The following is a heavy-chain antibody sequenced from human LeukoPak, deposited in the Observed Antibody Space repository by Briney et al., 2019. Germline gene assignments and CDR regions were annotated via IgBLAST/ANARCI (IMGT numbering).Heavy chain of an antibody. CDR1: GYTFTSYG. D-gene: IGHD6-19*01. CDR3: ASSYSSGWYDY. Sequence: ASVKVSCKASGYTFTSYGISWVRQAPGQGLEWMGWISAYNGNTNYAQKFQGRVTMTTDTSTSTAYMEVRSLRSEDTAVYYCASSYSSGWYDYWGQGTLVTVSS. V-gene: IGHV1-18*01. J-gene: IGHJ4*02. CDR2: ISAYNGNT.